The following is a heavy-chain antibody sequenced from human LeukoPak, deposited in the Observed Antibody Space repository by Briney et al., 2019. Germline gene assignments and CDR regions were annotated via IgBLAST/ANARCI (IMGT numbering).Heavy chain of an antibody. CDR1: GFTFSSYG. V-gene: IGHV3-30*02. Sequence: GGSLRLSCAASGFTFSSYGMHWVRQAPGKGLEWVAFIQSDGSDQYYADSVKGRLSISRDNAKNSLYLHMNSLRAEDTAVYYCARRRDSGSLQHFDYWGQGTLVTVSS. D-gene: IGHD1-26*01. CDR2: IQSDGSDQ. CDR3: ARRRDSGSLQHFDY. J-gene: IGHJ4*02.